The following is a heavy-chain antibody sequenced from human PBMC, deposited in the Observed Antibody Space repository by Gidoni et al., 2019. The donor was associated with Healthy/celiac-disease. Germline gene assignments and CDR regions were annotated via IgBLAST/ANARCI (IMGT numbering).Heavy chain of an antibody. J-gene: IGHJ4*02. CDR1: GLTFDDYA. D-gene: IGHD3-3*01. CDR2: ISWKSGSI. CDR3: AKDKADCWSGYLLDY. Sequence: EVQLVESGGGVVEPGRSLRLSCEASGLTFDDYAMHGVRQAPGKGMEWFSGISWKSGSIGYADSGKGRFTISRDNAKNSLYLQMNSLRAEDTALYYCAKDKADCWSGYLLDYWGQGTLVTVSS. V-gene: IGHV3-9*01.